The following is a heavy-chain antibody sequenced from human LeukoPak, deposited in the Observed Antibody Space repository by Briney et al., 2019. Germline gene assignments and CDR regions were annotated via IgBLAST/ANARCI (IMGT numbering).Heavy chain of an antibody. J-gene: IGHJ6*02. CDR1: GFKFSDHY. V-gene: IGHV3-72*01. Sequence: PGESLRLSSAAPGFKFSDHYTDWVRQAPGKGMEWVGCSRNKARRYITKYAAALEGRFTIPRDVSHSSLYLQMNSLRTEDTAVYYCGRIAINANNGMDVWGQGTTVTVSS. CDR3: GRIAINANNGMDV. D-gene: IGHD1/OR15-1a*01. CDR2: SRNKARRYIT.